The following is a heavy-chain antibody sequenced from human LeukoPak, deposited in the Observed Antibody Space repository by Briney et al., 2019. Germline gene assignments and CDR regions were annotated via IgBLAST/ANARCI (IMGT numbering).Heavy chain of an antibody. J-gene: IGHJ4*02. Sequence: PSETLSLTCTGSGVSISSYYWSWIRQPPGKGLEWLGYIYYSGSTNYNPSLKSQVTISVDTSKNQFSLKLSSVTAAHTAVYYCARGTIWSGYPYWGQGTLVTVSS. D-gene: IGHD3-3*01. CDR3: ARGTIWSGYPY. CDR1: GVSISSYY. CDR2: IYYSGST. V-gene: IGHV4-59*01.